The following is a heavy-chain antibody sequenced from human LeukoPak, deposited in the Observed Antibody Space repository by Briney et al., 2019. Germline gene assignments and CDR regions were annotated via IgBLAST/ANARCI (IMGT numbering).Heavy chain of an antibody. D-gene: IGHD5-18*01. J-gene: IGHJ4*02. V-gene: IGHV3-23*01. CDR3: AKVRGYSYGEIDY. CDR1: GFTLSSYR. CDR2: ISGSGGST. Sequence: GGSLRLSCVASGFTLSSYRMSWVRQAPGKGLEWVSAISGSGGSTYYADSVKGRFTISRDNSKNTLYLQMNSLRAEDTAVYYCAKVRGYSYGEIDYWGQGTLVTVSS.